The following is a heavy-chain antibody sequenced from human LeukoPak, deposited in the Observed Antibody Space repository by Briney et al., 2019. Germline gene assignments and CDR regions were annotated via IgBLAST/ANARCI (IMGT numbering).Heavy chain of an antibody. CDR3: ARGSPFDP. CDR2: INHSGST. Sequence: SETLSLTCAVYGGSFSGYYWSWIRQPPGKGLEWIGEINHSGSTNYNPSLKSRVTISVDTSKNQFSLKLSSVTAADTAVYYCARGSPFDPWGQGTLVTVFS. J-gene: IGHJ5*02. CDR1: GGSFSGYY. V-gene: IGHV4-34*01.